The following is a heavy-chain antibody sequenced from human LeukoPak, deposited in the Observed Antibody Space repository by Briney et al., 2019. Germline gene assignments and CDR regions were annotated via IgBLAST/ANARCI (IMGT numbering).Heavy chain of an antibody. CDR2: ITGTGSRI. J-gene: IGHJ4*02. CDR3: ARDSAFDY. CDR1: GFTFSSYE. Sequence: GGSLRLSCAASGFTFSSYEMNWVRRAPGKGLEWVSYITGTGSRIYYADSVKGRFTISRDNAKNSLYLQMNSLRAEDTAVYYCARDSAFDYWGQGTLVTVSS. D-gene: IGHD6-25*01. V-gene: IGHV3-48*03.